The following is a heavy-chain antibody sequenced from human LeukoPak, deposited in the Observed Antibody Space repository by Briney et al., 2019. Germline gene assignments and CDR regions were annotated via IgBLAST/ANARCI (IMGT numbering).Heavy chain of an antibody. CDR3: AELGITMIGGV. D-gene: IGHD3-10*02. CDR2: ISSSGSTI. Sequence: GGSLRLSCAASGFTFSSYEMNWVRQARGKGLEWVSYISSSGSTIYYADSVKGRFTISRDNAKNSLYLQMNILRAEDTAVYYCAELGITMIGGVWGKGTTVTISS. CDR1: GFTFSSYE. V-gene: IGHV3-48*03. J-gene: IGHJ6*04.